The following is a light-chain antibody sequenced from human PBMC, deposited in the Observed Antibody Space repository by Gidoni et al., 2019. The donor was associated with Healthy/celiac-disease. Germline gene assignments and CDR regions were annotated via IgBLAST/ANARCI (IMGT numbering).Light chain of an antibody. J-gene: IGKJ1*01. CDR3: QQSDITPRT. V-gene: IGKV1-39*01. CDR2: AAS. CDR1: QSMSSY. Sequence: DIQMTQSPSSLSASVGNRVTITCRASQSMSSYLNWYQQKPGKATKLLIYAASSLQSGVTSRFSGSGSGTDFTLTISSLQPEDFATYYCQQSDITPRTFGQGTKVEIK.